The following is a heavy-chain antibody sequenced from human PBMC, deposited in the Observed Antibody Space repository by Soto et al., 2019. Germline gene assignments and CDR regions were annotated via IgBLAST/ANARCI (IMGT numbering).Heavy chain of an antibody. J-gene: IGHJ4*02. V-gene: IGHV2-5*02. CDR2: IYWDDDK. CDR3: AHSSGTTLRGY. CDR1: GVSLSTSGVG. Sequence: QITLKESGPTLVKPRQTLTLTCTFSGVSLSTSGVGVGWIRQPPGKALEWLALIYWDDDKRYSPSLKRRLTIPKDTSKNQVVLTMTNMDPVHTATYYCAHSSGTTLRGYWGQGTLVTVSS. D-gene: IGHD3-10*01.